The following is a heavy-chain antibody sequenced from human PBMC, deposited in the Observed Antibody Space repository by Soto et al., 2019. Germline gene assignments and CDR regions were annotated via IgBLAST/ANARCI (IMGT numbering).Heavy chain of an antibody. CDR3: ARVGRGLGGKHYHQYSDY. CDR2: INAGNGNT. V-gene: IGHV1-3*01. CDR1: GYTFTSYA. Sequence: QVPLVQSGAEVKKPGASVKVSCKASGYTFTSYAMHWVRQAPGQRLEWMGWINAGNGNTKYSQKFQGRVTITRDTSASTAYMELSSLRSEDTAVYYCARVGRGLGGKHYHQYSDYWGQGTLVTVSS. J-gene: IGHJ4*02. D-gene: IGHD3-10*01.